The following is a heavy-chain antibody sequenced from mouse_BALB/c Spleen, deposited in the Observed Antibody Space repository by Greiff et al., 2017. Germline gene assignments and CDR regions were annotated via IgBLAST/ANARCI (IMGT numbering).Heavy chain of an antibody. V-gene: IGHV1-37*01. CDR3: GTYDGYYGYFDV. J-gene: IGHJ1*01. CDR2: INPYNGDT. Sequence: VHVKQSGPELVKPGASVKISCKASGYSFTGYFMNWVKQSHGKSLEWIGRINPYNGDTFYNQKFKGKATLTVDKSSSTAHMELLSLTSEDSAVYYCGTYDGYYGYFDVWGAGTTVTVSS. D-gene: IGHD2-3*01. CDR1: GYSFTGYF.